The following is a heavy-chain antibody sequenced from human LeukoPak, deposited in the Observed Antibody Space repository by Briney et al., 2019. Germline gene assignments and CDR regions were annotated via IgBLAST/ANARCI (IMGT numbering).Heavy chain of an antibody. CDR3: ARSEEKPVTSEITMIVVVTTPNFDY. D-gene: IGHD3-22*01. V-gene: IGHV3-30-3*01. CDR1: GFTFSSYA. Sequence: GGSLRLSCAASGFTFSSYAMHWVRQAPGKGLEWVAVISYDGSNKYYADSVKGRFTISRDNSKNTLYLQMNSLRAEDTAVYYYARSEEKPVTSEITMIVVVTTPNFDYWGQGTLVTVSS. CDR2: ISYDGSNK. J-gene: IGHJ4*02.